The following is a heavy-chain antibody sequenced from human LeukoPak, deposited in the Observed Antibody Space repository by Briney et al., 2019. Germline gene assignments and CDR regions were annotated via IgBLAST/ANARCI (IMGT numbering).Heavy chain of an antibody. CDR3: ARVLNYYDSSGDPGDY. CDR2: ISAYNGNT. J-gene: IGHJ4*02. D-gene: IGHD3-22*01. V-gene: IGHV1-18*01. Sequence: ASVKVSCKASGYTFTSYGISWVRQAPGQGLEWMGWISAYNGNTNYAQKLQGRVTMATDTSTSTAYMELRSLRSDDTAVYYCARVLNYYDSSGDPGDYWGQGTLVTVSS. CDR1: GYTFTSYG.